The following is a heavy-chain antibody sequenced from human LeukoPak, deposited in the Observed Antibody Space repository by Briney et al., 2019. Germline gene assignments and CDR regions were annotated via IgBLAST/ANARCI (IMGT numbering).Heavy chain of an antibody. CDR3: ARFQSRRAFGSPPVAHAFDI. CDR2: IYYSGST. CDR1: GGSISSYY. Sequence: KSSETLSLTCPVSGGSISSYYWSWIRQPPGKGLEWIGYIYYSGSTNYNPSLKSRVTISVDTSKNQFSLKLSSVTAADTAVYYCARFQSRRAFGSPPVAHAFDIWGQGTMVTVSS. V-gene: IGHV4-59*12. J-gene: IGHJ3*02. D-gene: IGHD3-10*01.